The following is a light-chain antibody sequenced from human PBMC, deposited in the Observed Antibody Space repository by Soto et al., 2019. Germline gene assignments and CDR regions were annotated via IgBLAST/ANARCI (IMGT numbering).Light chain of an antibody. CDR1: SGDIGSYNR. J-gene: IGLJ1*01. Sequence: QSALTQPASVSGSPGQSITISCTGTSGDIGSYNRVSWYQQHPGKAPKLIIYGATDRPSGVPNRFSGSKSGNTASLTISGLQAEDEAEYYCSSYTNINTRACVFGTGTKVTVL. V-gene: IGLV2-14*01. CDR3: SSYTNINTRACV. CDR2: GAT.